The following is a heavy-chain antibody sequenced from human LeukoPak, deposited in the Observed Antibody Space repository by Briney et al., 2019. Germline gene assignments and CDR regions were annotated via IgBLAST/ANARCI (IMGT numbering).Heavy chain of an antibody. D-gene: IGHD2-15*01. J-gene: IGHJ4*02. CDR3: ARADCSGGSCTGSFDY. V-gene: IGHV1-69*04. Sequence: SVKVSCKASGGTFSSYAISWVRQAPGQGLEWMGRIIPIFGIANYAQKFQGRATITADKSTSTAYMELSSLRSEDTAVYYCARADCSGGSCTGSFDYWGQGTLVTVSS. CDR1: GGTFSSYA. CDR2: IIPIFGIA.